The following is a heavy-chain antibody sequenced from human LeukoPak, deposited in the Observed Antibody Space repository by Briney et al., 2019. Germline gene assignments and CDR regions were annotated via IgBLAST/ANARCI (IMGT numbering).Heavy chain of an antibody. Sequence: SETLSLTCAVYGGSFSGYYWSWIRQPPGKGLEWIGEINHSGSTNYNPSLKSRVTISVDTSKSQFSLKLSSVTAADTAVYYCARGGYSYGNDAFDIWGQGTMVTVSS. CDR2: INHSGST. CDR1: GGSFSGYY. V-gene: IGHV4-34*01. D-gene: IGHD5-18*01. CDR3: ARGGYSYGNDAFDI. J-gene: IGHJ3*02.